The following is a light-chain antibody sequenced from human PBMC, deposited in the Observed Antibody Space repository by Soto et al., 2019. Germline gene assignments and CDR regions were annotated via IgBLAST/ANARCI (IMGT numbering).Light chain of an antibody. CDR3: QQYGNSPIT. CDR1: EIIYSAY. CDR2: GTS. Sequence: EVVLTQSPGTVSLSRGERATLSCRASEIIYSAYLGWYQQKPGQAPRLLIYGTSSRATGIPDRFSGSGSGTDFTLTISRLEPEDFAVYYCQQYGNSPITFGQGTRLENK. V-gene: IGKV3-20*01. J-gene: IGKJ5*01.